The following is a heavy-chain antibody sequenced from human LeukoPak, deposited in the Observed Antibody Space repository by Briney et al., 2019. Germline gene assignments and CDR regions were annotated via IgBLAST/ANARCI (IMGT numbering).Heavy chain of an antibody. V-gene: IGHV1-2*02. Sequence: ASVKVSCKASGYTFTGYYMHWVRQAPGQGLEWMGWINPNSGGTNYAQKFQGRVTMTRDTSISTAYMELSRLRSDDTAVYYCARERVTMVRGVISNHYYYYGMDVWGQGTTVTVSS. D-gene: IGHD3-10*01. J-gene: IGHJ6*02. CDR3: ARERVTMVRGVISNHYYYYGMDV. CDR1: GYTFTGYY. CDR2: INPNSGGT.